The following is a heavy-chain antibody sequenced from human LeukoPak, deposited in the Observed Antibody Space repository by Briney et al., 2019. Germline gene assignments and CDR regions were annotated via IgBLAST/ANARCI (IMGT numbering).Heavy chain of an antibody. CDR2: IYPGDSAT. D-gene: IGHD2-15*01. CDR3: ARRDRYCSGGSCYGGMMDDAFDI. CDR1: GYSFTSYW. V-gene: IGHV5-51*01. Sequence: GESLKISCKGSGYSFTSYWIGWVRQMPGKGLAWMGIIYPGDSATRDSPSFQGEVTISADKPISTAYLQWSSLKASVTAMYYCARRDRYCSGGSCYGGMMDDAFDIWGQGTMVTVSS. J-gene: IGHJ3*02.